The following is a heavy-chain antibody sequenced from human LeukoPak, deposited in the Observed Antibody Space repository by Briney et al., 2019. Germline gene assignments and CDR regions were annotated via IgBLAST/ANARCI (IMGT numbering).Heavy chain of an antibody. J-gene: IGHJ6*03. CDR3: ARLWSSTAMVKYYYYYMDV. D-gene: IGHD5-18*01. Sequence: GGSLRLSCAASGFTFDDYGMSWVRQAPGKGLEWVSGINWNGGSTGYADSVKGRFTISRDNAKNSLYLQMNSLRAEDTALYYCARLWSSTAMVKYYYYYMDVWGKGTTVTVSS. CDR2: INWNGGST. CDR1: GFTFDDYG. V-gene: IGHV3-20*04.